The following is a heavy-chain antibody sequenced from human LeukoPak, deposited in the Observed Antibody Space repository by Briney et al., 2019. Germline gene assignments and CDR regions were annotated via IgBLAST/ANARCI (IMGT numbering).Heavy chain of an antibody. CDR1: GFTFSNYG. CDR2: IKQDGSDK. D-gene: IGHD3-22*01. V-gene: IGHV3-7*05. CDR3: ARYRRYDSGASEPRLDY. Sequence: GGSRRLSCAASGFTFSNYGMSWVRQAPGKGLEWLANIKQDGSDKYYVDSVKGRFTISRDNAKNTISLQMNSLRAEDTAVYYCARYRRYDSGASEPRLDYWGQGTLVTVSS. J-gene: IGHJ4*02.